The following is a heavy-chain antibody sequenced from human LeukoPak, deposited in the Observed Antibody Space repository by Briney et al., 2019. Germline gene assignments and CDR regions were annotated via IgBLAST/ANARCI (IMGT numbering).Heavy chain of an antibody. D-gene: IGHD3-9*01. CDR3: ARGRYFDWLQRGGAFDI. Sequence: GGSLRLSCAASGFTFSDYYMSWIRQAPGKGLEWVSYISSSSSYTNYADSVKGRFTISGDNAKNSLYLQMNSLRAEDTAVYYCARGRYFDWLQRGGAFDIWGQGTMVTVSS. V-gene: IGHV3-11*06. CDR1: GFTFSDYY. CDR2: ISSSSSYT. J-gene: IGHJ3*02.